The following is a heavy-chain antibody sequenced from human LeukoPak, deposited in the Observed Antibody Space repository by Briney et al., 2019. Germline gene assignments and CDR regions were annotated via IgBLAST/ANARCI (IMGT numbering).Heavy chain of an antibody. CDR3: ARDQLWFGVILDY. J-gene: IGHJ4*02. CDR1: GFTFSSYG. Sequence: QSGGSLRLSCAASGFTFSSYGMHWVRQAPGKGLEWVAFIRYDGSNKYYADSVKGRFTISRDNSKNTLYLQINSLRAEDTAVYYCARDQLWFGVILDYLGQGTLVTVSS. V-gene: IGHV3-30*02. CDR2: IRYDGSNK. D-gene: IGHD3-10*01.